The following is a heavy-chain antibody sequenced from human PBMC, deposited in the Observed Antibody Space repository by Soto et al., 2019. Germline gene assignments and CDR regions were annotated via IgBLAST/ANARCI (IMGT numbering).Heavy chain of an antibody. CDR3: ARAGNDSGSYSSGWFDP. J-gene: IGHJ5*02. CDR1: GGSISSGDYY. Sequence: QVQLQESGPVLVKPSQTLSLTCTVSGGSISSGDYYWSWIRQPPGRGLEWIGYIYYSGSTYYNPSLKSRITISVDTSKNQFSLKLSSVTAADTAVYYCARAGNDSGSYSSGWFDPWGQGTLVTVSS. CDR2: IYYSGST. V-gene: IGHV4-30-4*01. D-gene: IGHD3-10*01.